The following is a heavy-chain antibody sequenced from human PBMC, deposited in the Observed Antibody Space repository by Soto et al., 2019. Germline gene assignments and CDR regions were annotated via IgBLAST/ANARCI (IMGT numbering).Heavy chain of an antibody. V-gene: IGHV4-59*01. Sequence: SETLSLTCTVSGGSISSYYWSWIRQPPGKGLEWIGYIYYSGSTNYNPSLKSRVTISVDTSKNQFSLELSSVTAADTAVYYCASGYYDILTGYRYYFDYWGQGTLVTVSS. CDR2: IYYSGST. D-gene: IGHD3-9*01. CDR3: ASGYYDILTGYRYYFDY. CDR1: GGSISSYY. J-gene: IGHJ4*02.